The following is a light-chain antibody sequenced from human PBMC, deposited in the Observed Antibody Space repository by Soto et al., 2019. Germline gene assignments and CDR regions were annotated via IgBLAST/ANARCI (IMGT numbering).Light chain of an antibody. CDR1: QSVSSY. J-gene: IGKJ1*01. V-gene: IGKV3-11*01. CDR3: HQRGSWPRGT. CDR2: DAS. Sequence: EIVLTQSPATLSLSPGETATLSCRASQSVSSYLAWYQQKPGQAPRLLIYDASNRATGIPARFSGSGSGTDFTLTISSLEPEDFAVYYCHQRGSWPRGTFGQGTKWIS.